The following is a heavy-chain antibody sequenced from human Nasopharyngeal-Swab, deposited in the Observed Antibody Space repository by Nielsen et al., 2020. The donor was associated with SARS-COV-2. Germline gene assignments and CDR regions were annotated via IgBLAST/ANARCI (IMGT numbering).Heavy chain of an antibody. CDR1: GVTFSSYW. D-gene: IGHD3-22*01. CDR3: ARDLSMIVVLIGTPSAFDI. V-gene: IGHV3-7*01. CDR2: IKQDGSEK. J-gene: IGHJ3*02. Sequence: GGSLRLSCAASGVTFSSYWMSWVRQAPGKGLEWVADIKQDGSEKYHVDSVKGRFTISRDNAENSLYLQMNGLRAEDTAVYYCARDLSMIVVLIGTPSAFDIWGQGTMVTVSS.